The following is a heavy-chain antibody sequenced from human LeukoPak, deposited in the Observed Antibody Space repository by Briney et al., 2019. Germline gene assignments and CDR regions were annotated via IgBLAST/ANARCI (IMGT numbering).Heavy chain of an antibody. J-gene: IGHJ4*02. D-gene: IGHD1-26*01. CDR1: GFNVSSNY. V-gene: IGHV3-53*01. CDR2: IYSGGTT. CDR3: ARDLGAVRDY. Sequence: GGSLRLSCAASGFNVSSNYMSWVRQAPGKGLEWVSIIYSGGTTYYADSVKGRFTISRDNSKNTLYLQMNSLRAEDTAMYYCARDLGAVRDYWGQGTLVTVSS.